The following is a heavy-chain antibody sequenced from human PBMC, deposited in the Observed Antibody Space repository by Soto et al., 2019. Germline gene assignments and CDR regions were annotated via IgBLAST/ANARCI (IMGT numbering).Heavy chain of an antibody. J-gene: IGHJ5*02. D-gene: IGHD3-16*01. Sequence: QVHLQQRGAGLLKTSETLSLTCRVDGGSFSDNYWNWLRQSPGTGVEWIGEINHRGTTNYNPSLRSRVTLSVDTSKNEFSLRLTAVTAADTAVYYCARGGGVRTSHMVWFDPWGQGTLVTVSS. CDR3: ARGGGVRTSHMVWFDP. V-gene: IGHV4-34*01. CDR1: GGSFSDNY. CDR2: INHRGTT.